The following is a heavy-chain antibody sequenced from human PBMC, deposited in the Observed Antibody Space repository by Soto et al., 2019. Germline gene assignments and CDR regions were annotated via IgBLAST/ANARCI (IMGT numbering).Heavy chain of an antibody. CDR2: ISTSGSNK. Sequence: GGSLRLSCAASGFIFSDYYMSWIRQAPGKGLEWVSYISTSGSNKYYADSVKGRFTISRDNAKNSLYLQMNSLRDEDTALYYCARVKECSSTSCYARDAFDIWGQGTMVTVSS. CDR3: ARVKECSSTSCYARDAFDI. CDR1: GFIFSDYY. V-gene: IGHV3-11*01. J-gene: IGHJ3*02. D-gene: IGHD2-2*01.